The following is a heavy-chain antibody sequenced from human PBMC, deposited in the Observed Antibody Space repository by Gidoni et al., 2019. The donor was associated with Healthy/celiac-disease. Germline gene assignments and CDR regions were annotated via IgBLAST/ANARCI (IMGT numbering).Heavy chain of an antibody. J-gene: IGHJ5*02. D-gene: IGHD1-7*01. CDR3: AREAHITGTHGWGFDP. CDR2: INAGNGNT. Sequence: VRQAPGQRLEWMGWINAGNGNTKYSQKFQGRVTITRDTSASTAYMELSSLRSEDTAVYYCAREAHITGTHGWGFDPWGQGTLVTVSS. V-gene: IGHV1-3*01.